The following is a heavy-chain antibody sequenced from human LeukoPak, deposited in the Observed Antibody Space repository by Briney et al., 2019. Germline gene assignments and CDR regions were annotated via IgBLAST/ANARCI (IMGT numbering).Heavy chain of an antibody. Sequence: PSATLSLTCTVSGASISGYYWSWLRQPPGKGLEWIGYAHYSGSTNYSPSLKSRVTISVDTPKNQFSLKLTSVTAADTAFYYCASWAGDWGFDYWGQGTLVSVSS. J-gene: IGHJ4*02. CDR1: GASISGYY. D-gene: IGHD7-27*01. CDR2: AHYSGST. CDR3: ASWAGDWGFDY. V-gene: IGHV4-59*01.